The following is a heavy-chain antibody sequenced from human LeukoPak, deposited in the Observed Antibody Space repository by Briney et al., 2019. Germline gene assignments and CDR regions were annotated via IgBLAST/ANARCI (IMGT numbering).Heavy chain of an antibody. J-gene: IGHJ4*02. CDR2: INQDGGEK. D-gene: IGHD5-24*01. Sequence: GGSLRLSCAASGFTFSKHWMTWVRQAPGKGLEWVANINQDGGEKYVDSVKGRFTISRDNAKNSLYLQMNSLRAEDTAIYYCARAEMTTITYPDYWGQGTPVTVSS. V-gene: IGHV3-7*01. CDR1: GFTFSKHW. CDR3: ARAEMTTITYPDY.